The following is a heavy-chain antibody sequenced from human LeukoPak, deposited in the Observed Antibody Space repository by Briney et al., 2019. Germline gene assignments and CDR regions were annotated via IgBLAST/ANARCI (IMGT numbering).Heavy chain of an antibody. Sequence: SETLSLTCTVSGGSISRYYWTWIRQPPGKGLEWIGYIYYAGATSYNPSLKSRVTISVDTFKKQFSLTLPSVTAADTAVYYCARYGGSGWVVDNWGQGTPVTVSS. D-gene: IGHD6-19*01. CDR1: GGSISRYY. CDR2: IYYAGAT. CDR3: ARYGGSGWVVDN. V-gene: IGHV4-59*08. J-gene: IGHJ4*02.